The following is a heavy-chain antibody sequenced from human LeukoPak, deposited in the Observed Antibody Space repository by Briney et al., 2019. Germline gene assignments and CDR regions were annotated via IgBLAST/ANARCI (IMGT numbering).Heavy chain of an antibody. CDR3: ARGYTYSSSWYGDFQH. D-gene: IGHD6-13*01. Sequence: GASVKVSCKASGYTFTSYDINWVRQATGQGLEWMGWINTNTGNPTYAQGFTGRFVFSLDTSVSTAYLQISSLKAEDTAVYYCARGYTYSSSWYGDFQHWGQGTLVTVSS. V-gene: IGHV7-4-1*02. CDR1: GYTFTSYD. CDR2: INTNTGNP. J-gene: IGHJ1*01.